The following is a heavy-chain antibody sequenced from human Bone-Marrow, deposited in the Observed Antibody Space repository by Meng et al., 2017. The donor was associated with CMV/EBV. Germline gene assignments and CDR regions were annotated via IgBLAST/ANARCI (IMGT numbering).Heavy chain of an antibody. J-gene: IGHJ6*02. D-gene: IGHD5-24*01. CDR3: ARQWADGDAYYYGMDV. CDR1: GGSISSSSYY. CDR2: IYYSGST. Sequence: SETLSLTCTVSGGSISSSSYYWGWIRQPPGKGLEWIGSIYYSGSTYYNPSLKSRVTISVDTSKNQFSLKLSSVTAADTAVYYCARQWADGDAYYYGMDVWGQGTTATVSS. V-gene: IGHV4-39*01.